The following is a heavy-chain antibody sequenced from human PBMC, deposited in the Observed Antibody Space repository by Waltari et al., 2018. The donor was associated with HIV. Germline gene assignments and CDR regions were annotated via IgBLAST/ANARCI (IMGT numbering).Heavy chain of an antibody. J-gene: IGHJ5*02. Sequence: RLVESGGDSVRPGGALRLSCTASGFSVGKNSMSWVRQASGEGLEWVSTIYGDGRTVYADAVEGRFSTSRETSKNMVHLLMDSLRTEDSAVYYCVREVFYYEESGRPGWFDPWGQGTLVAVSS. CDR1: GFSVGKNS. CDR3: VREVFYYEESGRPGWFDP. CDR2: IYGDGRT. V-gene: IGHV3-66*01. D-gene: IGHD3-16*01.